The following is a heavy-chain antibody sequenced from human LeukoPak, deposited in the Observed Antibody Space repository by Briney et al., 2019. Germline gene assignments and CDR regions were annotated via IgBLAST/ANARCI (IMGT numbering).Heavy chain of an antibody. V-gene: IGHV4-30-4*01. J-gene: IGHJ4*02. D-gene: IGHD3-10*01. CDR3: ARANLYGSGRPYYFDY. CDR2: IYYSGST. Sequence: PSETLSLTCTVSGGSISSGDYYWSCIRQPPGKGLEWIGYIYYSGSTYYNPSLKSRVTISVDTSKNQFSLKLSSVTAADTAVYYCARANLYGSGRPYYFDYWGQGTLVTVSS. CDR1: GGSISSGDYY.